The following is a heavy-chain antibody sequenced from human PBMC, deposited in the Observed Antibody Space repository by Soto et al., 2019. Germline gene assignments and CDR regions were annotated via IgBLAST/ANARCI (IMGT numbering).Heavy chain of an antibody. J-gene: IGHJ4*02. D-gene: IGHD6-19*01. CDR1: GGIVAIYA. Sequence: GGCLGRSCAAAGGIVAIYAMSWVRQVPGKGMEWVSGISGSGGSTHYADSVKWRFSISRDNSKNTLYLEMNSLRAEDTAIYYCAKAQPSIAVADAIDSWGQGRLVTVSS. CDR2: ISGSGGST. V-gene: IGHV3-23*01. CDR3: AKAQPSIAVADAIDS.